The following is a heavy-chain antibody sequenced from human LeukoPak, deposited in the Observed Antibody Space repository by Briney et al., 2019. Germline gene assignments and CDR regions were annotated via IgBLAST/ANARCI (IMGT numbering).Heavy chain of an antibody. CDR3: AKATYYDISHQVDP. Sequence: PGGSLRLSCAASGFTFSSYAMSWVRQAPGKGLEWVSAISGSGGSTYYADSVKGRFTISRDNSKNTLYLQMNSLRPEDTSVYYCAKATYYDISHQVDPSGQGTLVTVSS. J-gene: IGHJ5*02. V-gene: IGHV3-23*01. CDR2: ISGSGGST. CDR1: GFTFSSYA. D-gene: IGHD3-9*01.